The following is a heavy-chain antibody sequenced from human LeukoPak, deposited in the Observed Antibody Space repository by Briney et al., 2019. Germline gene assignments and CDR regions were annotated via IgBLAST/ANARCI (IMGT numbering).Heavy chain of an antibody. J-gene: IGHJ6*03. CDR2: IIPIFGTA. CDR3: ARGPIVGATQHYYYYYMDV. CDR1: GYTFTSYA. D-gene: IGHD1-26*01. Sequence: ASVKVSCKASGYTFTSYAMNWVRQAPGQGLEWMGGIIPIFGTANYAQKFQGRVTITADEPTSTAYMELSSLRSEDTAVYYCARGPIVGATQHYYYYYMDVWGKGTTVTISS. V-gene: IGHV1-69*13.